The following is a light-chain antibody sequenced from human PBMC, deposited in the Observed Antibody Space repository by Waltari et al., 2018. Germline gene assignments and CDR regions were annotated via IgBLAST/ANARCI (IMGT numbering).Light chain of an antibody. Sequence: EVVMTQSPATLSVSPGERATLSCRASRSVSSNLAWYQQKPGQAPRLLIYVASTRATGIPSRFSGSGSGTEFTLTISSLQSEDFAVYYCHQYDNWPPWTFGQGTKVEIK. J-gene: IGKJ1*01. V-gene: IGKV3-15*01. CDR2: VAS. CDR3: HQYDNWPPWT. CDR1: RSVSSN.